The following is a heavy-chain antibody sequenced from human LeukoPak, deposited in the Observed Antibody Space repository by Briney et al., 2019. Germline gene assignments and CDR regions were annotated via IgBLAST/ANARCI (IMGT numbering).Heavy chain of an antibody. D-gene: IGHD1-26*01. CDR1: GFTFSAYG. CDR3: APIGELDY. V-gene: IGHV3-30*02. J-gene: IGHJ4*02. CDR2: IRYDGSNK. Sequence: GGSLRLSCATSGFTFSAYGMHWVRQAPVKGLEWVAFIRYDGSNKYYPDSVRGRFTVSRDNSKNTLYLQMNSLRPEDTAVYYCAPIGELDYWGQGTLVTVSS.